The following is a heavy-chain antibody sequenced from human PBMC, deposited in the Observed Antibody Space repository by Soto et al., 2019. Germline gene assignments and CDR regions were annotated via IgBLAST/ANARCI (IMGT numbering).Heavy chain of an antibody. CDR3: AKDGRDCSGGSCYSSVGYYYYYYMDV. J-gene: IGHJ6*03. V-gene: IGHV3-23*01. D-gene: IGHD2-15*01. Sequence: GGSLRLSCAASGFTFSSYAMSWVRQAPGKGLEWVSAISGSGGSTYYADSVKGRFTISRDNSKNTLYLQMNSLRAEDTAVYYCAKDGRDCSGGSCYSSVGYYYYYYMDVWGKGTTVTVSS. CDR1: GFTFSSYA. CDR2: ISGSGGST.